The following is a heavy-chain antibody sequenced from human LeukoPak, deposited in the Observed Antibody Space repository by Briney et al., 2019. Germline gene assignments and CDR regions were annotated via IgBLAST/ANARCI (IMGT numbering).Heavy chain of an antibody. CDR1: GYSFTTYW. CDR3: ARHMIVDEDAFDI. J-gene: IGHJ3*02. D-gene: IGHD3-22*01. Sequence: GESLKSSCKGSGYSFTTYWIGWVRQMPGKGLEWMGIIYPGDSDTRYSPSFQGHVTISADKSISTAYLQWSSLKASDTAMYYCARHMIVDEDAFDIWGQGTMVTVSS. CDR2: IYPGDSDT. V-gene: IGHV5-51*01.